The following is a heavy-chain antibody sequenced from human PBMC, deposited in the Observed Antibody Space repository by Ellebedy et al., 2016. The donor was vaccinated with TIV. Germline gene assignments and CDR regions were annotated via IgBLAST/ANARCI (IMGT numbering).Heavy chain of an antibody. CDR3: ARSGGYHFKTYFDY. J-gene: IGHJ4*02. Sequence: ASVKVSCKVSGYPFTELFKNWVRQAPGKGLEWMGGFDHEDGRTVYAQKLQGRVTITADESTSTAFMELNSLESDDTAVYYCARSGGYHFKTYFDYWGPGTLVTVSS. CDR1: GYPFTELF. V-gene: IGHV1-24*01. CDR2: FDHEDGRT. D-gene: IGHD5-12*01.